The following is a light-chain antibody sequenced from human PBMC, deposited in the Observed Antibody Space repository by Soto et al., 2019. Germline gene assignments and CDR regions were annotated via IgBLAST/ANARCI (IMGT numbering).Light chain of an antibody. CDR2: GAS. J-gene: IGKJ4*01. V-gene: IGKV3-20*01. CDR1: QSVSSSY. Sequence: EIVLTQSPCTLSLSLGERATLSCRASQSVSSSYLAWYQQKPGQAPRLLIYGASSRVTGIPDRFSGSGSGTDFTLTISSLEAEDVAFYWCQQYFDVPFTFGGGTKVDIK. CDR3: QQYFDVPFT.